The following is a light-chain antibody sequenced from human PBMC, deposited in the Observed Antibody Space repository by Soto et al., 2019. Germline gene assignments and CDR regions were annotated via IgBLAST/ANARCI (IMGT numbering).Light chain of an antibody. V-gene: IGLV1-44*01. CDR1: SSNIGDNP. CDR2: IND. CDR3: TAWDDTLNAL. J-gene: IGLJ1*01. Sequence: QSVLTQLPSASGTPGQRSSSSCSGSSSNIGDNPVNFYQQLPGAAPKLLIYINDQRPSGAPDRFSGSKSGTSDSLAISGLQPEDEADYYCTAWDDTLNALFGTGPKLTV.